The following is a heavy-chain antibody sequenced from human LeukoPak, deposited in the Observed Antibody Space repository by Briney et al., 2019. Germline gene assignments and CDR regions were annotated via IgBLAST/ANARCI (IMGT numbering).Heavy chain of an antibody. Sequence: GGSLRLSCAASGFTFTSYAMSWVRQTPGKGLDWVSTISGGGGSTYYADSVKGRFTISKDISGTTLFLQIDSLRAEDTALYYCAKGSNWNDGFFDYWGQGTLVTVSS. CDR2: ISGGGGST. V-gene: IGHV3-23*01. D-gene: IGHD1-1*01. CDR3: AKGSNWNDGFFDY. J-gene: IGHJ4*02. CDR1: GFTFTSYA.